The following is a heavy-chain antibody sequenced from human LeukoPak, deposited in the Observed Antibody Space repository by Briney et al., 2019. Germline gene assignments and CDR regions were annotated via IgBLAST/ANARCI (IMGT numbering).Heavy chain of an antibody. V-gene: IGHV1-46*01. CDR2: INPSAGST. J-gene: IGHJ4*02. Sequence: ASVKVSCKASGHTFTSYYLHWVRQAPGQGLEWMGRINPSAGSTSYAQKFQGRVTLTRDMSTSTVYMEVSSLRSEDTAVYYCARDLRFGELSFLPFDYWGQGTLVTVSS. CDR3: ARDLRFGELSFLPFDY. D-gene: IGHD3-10*01. CDR1: GHTFTSYY.